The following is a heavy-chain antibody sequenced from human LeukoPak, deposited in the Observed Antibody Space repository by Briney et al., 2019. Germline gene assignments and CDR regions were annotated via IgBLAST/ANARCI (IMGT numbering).Heavy chain of an antibody. J-gene: IGHJ4*02. CDR3: ARDQAPYGGNSEGFDY. Sequence: PGGSLRLPCAASGFTFSSYSMNWVRQAPGKGLEWVSSISSSSSYIYYADSVRGRFTISRDNAKNSLYLQMNSLRAEDTAVYYSARDQAPYGGNSEGFDYWGQGTLVTVSS. CDR2: ISSSSSYI. D-gene: IGHD4-23*01. CDR1: GFTFSSYS. V-gene: IGHV3-21*01.